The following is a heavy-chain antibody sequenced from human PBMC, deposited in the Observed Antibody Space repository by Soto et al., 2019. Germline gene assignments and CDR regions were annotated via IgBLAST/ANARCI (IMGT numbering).Heavy chain of an antibody. CDR2: IQYRGST. Sequence: PSETLSLTCTVSDDSITSGAYYWGLIRQPPGKGLEWIGTIQYRGSTYYNPSLKSRVTMSVDTSKNQFSLKLSSVTAADTAVYYCARHNPTYYDILTGFDYWGQGTLVTVSS. J-gene: IGHJ4*02. CDR1: DDSITSGAYY. V-gene: IGHV4-39*01. CDR3: ARHNPTYYDILTGFDY. D-gene: IGHD3-9*01.